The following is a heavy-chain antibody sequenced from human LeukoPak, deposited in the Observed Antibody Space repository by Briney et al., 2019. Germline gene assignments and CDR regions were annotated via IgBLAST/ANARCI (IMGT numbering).Heavy chain of an antibody. Sequence: GGSLRLSCAASGFTFSAYVWSWVRQAPGKGLEWGSTISASDGSTYYADSLKGRFTISRDNSKDTVYLQMISLRVEDTAVYYCANTINWGNNWFDPWGQGTRVTVSS. CDR2: ISASDGST. J-gene: IGHJ5*02. CDR3: ANTINWGNNWFDP. V-gene: IGHV3-23*01. CDR1: GFTFSAYV. D-gene: IGHD3-16*01.